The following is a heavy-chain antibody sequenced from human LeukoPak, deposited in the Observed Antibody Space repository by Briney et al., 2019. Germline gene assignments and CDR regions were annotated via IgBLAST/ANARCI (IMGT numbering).Heavy chain of an antibody. J-gene: IGHJ6*03. CDR3: ARVVAISGWYDYYYYMDV. CDR2: MNPNSGNT. V-gene: IGHV1-8*03. CDR1: GYTFTSYD. Sequence: GASVKVSCKASGYTFTSYDINWVRQATGQGLEWMGWMNPNSGNTGYAQKFQGRVTITRNTSISTAYMELSSLRSEDTAVYYCARVVAISGWYDYYYYMDVWGKGTTVTVSS. D-gene: IGHD6-19*01.